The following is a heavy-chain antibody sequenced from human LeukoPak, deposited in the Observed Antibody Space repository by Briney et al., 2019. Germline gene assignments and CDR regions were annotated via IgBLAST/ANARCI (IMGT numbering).Heavy chain of an antibody. CDR2: IKQDGSQE. D-gene: IGHD3-3*01. CDR3: ARGVPYDSWSGPHYSDY. J-gene: IGHJ4*02. CDR1: RFTLSTYW. Sequence: GGSLRLSCAASRFTLSTYWMSWVRQAPGKGLEWVTHIKQDGSQEYYVDSVKGRFTISRDSAKNSLYLQMNSLRAEGTAVYYCARGVPYDSWSGPHYSDYWGQGTLVTVSS. V-gene: IGHV3-7*01.